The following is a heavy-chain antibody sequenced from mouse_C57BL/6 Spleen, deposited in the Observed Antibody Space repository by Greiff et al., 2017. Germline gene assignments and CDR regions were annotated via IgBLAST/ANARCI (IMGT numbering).Heavy chain of an antibody. CDR1: GYSFTGYY. V-gene: IGHV1-42*01. J-gene: IGHJ4*01. CDR3: ARGYDGYQPYAMDY. D-gene: IGHD2-3*01. CDR2: INPSTGGT. Sequence: VQLKQSGPELVKPGASVKISCKASGYSFTGYYMNWVKQSPEKSLEWIGEINPSTGGTTYNQKFKAKATLTVDKSSSTAYMQLKSLTSEDSAVYYCARGYDGYQPYAMDYWGQGTSVTVSS.